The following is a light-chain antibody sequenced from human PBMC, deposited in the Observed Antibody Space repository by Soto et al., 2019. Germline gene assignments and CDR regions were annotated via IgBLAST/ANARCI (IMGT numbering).Light chain of an antibody. Sequence: EIVSTQSPGTLSLSPGERATLSCRASQSVSSSYLAWYPQKPGQAPRFLIYDASNRATGIPDRFSGSGSGTDFTLTISSLDPEDFAVYYCQQRSDCPITFGQGTRLEI. J-gene: IGKJ5*01. CDR1: QSVSSSY. CDR2: DAS. V-gene: IGKV3D-20*02. CDR3: QQRSDCPIT.